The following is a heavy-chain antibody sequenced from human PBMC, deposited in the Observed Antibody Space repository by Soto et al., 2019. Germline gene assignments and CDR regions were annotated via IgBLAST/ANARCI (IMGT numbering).Heavy chain of an antibody. V-gene: IGHV3-13*01. Sequence: EVQLVESGGGLVQPGGSLRLSCAASGFTFSSYDMHWVRQATGKGLEWVSAISAAGDTYYPDSVKGRFTISRENAKNSLSLQMNSLRAEDTAVYYCARAFSAYNEFWGQGTLVTVSP. CDR3: ARAFSAYNEF. CDR1: GFTFSSYD. D-gene: IGHD3-16*01. CDR2: ISAAGDT. J-gene: IGHJ4*02.